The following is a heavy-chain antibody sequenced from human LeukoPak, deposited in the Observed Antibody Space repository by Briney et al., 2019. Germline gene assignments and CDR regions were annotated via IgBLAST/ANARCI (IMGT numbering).Heavy chain of an antibody. CDR2: ISYSGST. Sequence: ETLSLTCTVSGGSISSYYWSWIRQPPGKGLEWIGYISYSGSTNYNPSLKSRVTISIDTSKNQFSLKLRSVTAADTAIYYCARQGYDILTGYIDAFDIWGQGTMVTVSS. CDR1: GGSISSYY. V-gene: IGHV4-59*08. CDR3: ARQGYDILTGYIDAFDI. D-gene: IGHD3-9*01. J-gene: IGHJ3*02.